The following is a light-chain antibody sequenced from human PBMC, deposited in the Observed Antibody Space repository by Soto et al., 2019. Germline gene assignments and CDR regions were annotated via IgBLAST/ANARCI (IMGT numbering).Light chain of an antibody. CDR3: CSYAGRYTAV. CDR2: GVT. CDR1: SSDVGGYNF. Sequence: SALTQPRSVSGSPGQSVTISCPGTSSDVGGYNFVSWYQHYPGKAPPLLIYGVTNRTSGVPDRFSGSKSGNTASLTISGVQDEDEADYYCCSYAGRYTAVFGGGTKLTVL. J-gene: IGLJ2*01. V-gene: IGLV2-11*01.